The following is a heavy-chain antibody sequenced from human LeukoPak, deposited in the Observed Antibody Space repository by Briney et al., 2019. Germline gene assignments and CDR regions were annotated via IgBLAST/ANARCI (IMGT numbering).Heavy chain of an antibody. D-gene: IGHD1-26*01. Sequence: SETLSLTCSVSGGSISEISYSWGWIRQPPGKRLEWIGNICYSGSTNNNPSLESRVVISVDTSRNQFSLTLTSVTATDTAVCYCARQGVVGATGFDFWGQGFLVTVSS. CDR3: ARQGVVGATGFDF. J-gene: IGHJ4*02. CDR2: ICYSGST. V-gene: IGHV4-39*01. CDR1: GGSISEISYS.